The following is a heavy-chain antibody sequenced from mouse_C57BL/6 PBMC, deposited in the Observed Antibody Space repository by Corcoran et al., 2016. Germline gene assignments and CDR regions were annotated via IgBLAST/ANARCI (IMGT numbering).Heavy chain of an antibody. CDR2: INPNNGGT. CDR1: GYTFTDYY. Sequence: EVQLQQSGPELVKPGASVKISCKASGYTFTDYYMNWVKQSHGKSLEWIGDINPNNGGTSYNQKFKGKATLTVDKSSSTAYMELRSLTSEDSAVYYCARVGLRLQGPWFAYWGQGTLVTVSA. D-gene: IGHD3-2*02. J-gene: IGHJ3*01. V-gene: IGHV1-26*01. CDR3: ARVGLRLQGPWFAY.